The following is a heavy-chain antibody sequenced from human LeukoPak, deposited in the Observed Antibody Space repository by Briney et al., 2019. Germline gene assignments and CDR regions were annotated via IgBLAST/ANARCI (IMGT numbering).Heavy chain of an antibody. V-gene: IGHV3-7*05. J-gene: IGHJ4*02. CDR3: ARDSGYNAFDY. CDR2: INQDGSAK. Sequence: GGSLRLSCADSGFFFSNSWMAWVRQAPGRGLEWLANINQDGSAKTCVDSVKGRFTISRDNAKNSLYLQMNSLRAEDTAMYYCARDSGYNAFDYWGQGTLVTVSS. D-gene: IGHD5-12*01. CDR1: GFFFSNSW.